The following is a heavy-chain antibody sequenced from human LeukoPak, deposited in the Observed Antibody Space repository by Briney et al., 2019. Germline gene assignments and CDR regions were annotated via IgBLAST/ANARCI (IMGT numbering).Heavy chain of an antibody. CDR2: IYYSGST. CDR1: GVSITSYY. V-gene: IGHV4-59*01. D-gene: IGHD5-12*01. Sequence: SETLSLTCTVSGVSITSYYWRWIRQPPGKGLEWMAYIYYSGSTKYNPSLESRVTISAHATTNQFSLLLISITAADPAVFYCGRGVYIVATISHSWFDPWGQGTLVTVSS. CDR3: GRGVYIVATISHSWFDP. J-gene: IGHJ5*02.